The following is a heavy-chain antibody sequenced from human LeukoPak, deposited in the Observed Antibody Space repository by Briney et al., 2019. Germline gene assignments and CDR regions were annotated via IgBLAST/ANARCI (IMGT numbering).Heavy chain of an antibody. D-gene: IGHD2-8*01. CDR3: ARGGVYGNWFDP. J-gene: IGHJ5*02. Sequence: ASMKVSCKASGYTFTAYYMHWVRQAPGQGLEWMGWINPNTGGTNYAQKSQGRVTMTRDTSISTAHMELSRLTSDDTAVYYCARGGVYGNWFDPWGQGTLVTVSS. V-gene: IGHV1-2*02. CDR1: GYTFTAYY. CDR2: INPNTGGT.